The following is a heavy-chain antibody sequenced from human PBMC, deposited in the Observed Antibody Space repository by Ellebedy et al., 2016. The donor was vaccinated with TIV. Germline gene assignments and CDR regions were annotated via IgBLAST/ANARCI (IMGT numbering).Heavy chain of an antibody. Sequence: PGGSLRLSCAASGFTFSTYWMSWVRQAPGKGLEWVANIKQDGSEKYYLDSVKGRFTISRDNAKTSLYLQMNSLRAEDTAVYYCARLAYASLDYWGQGTLVTVSS. CDR1: GFTFSTYW. D-gene: IGHD2-8*01. J-gene: IGHJ4*02. V-gene: IGHV3-7*01. CDR3: ARLAYASLDY. CDR2: IKQDGSEK.